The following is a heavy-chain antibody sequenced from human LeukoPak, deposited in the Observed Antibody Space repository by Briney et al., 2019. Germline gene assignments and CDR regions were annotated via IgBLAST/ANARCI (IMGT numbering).Heavy chain of an antibody. V-gene: IGHV3-74*01. Sequence: GGSLRLSSPASGFTYSKYWMLWVRQAPGKGLESVSRINTDGTVTTYAASVKGRFTVSRDNADNTMLLQMNSVRDEDTAVYYYATKRWLSTPADSWGQGTPVTVSS. J-gene: IGHJ4*02. D-gene: IGHD4-23*01. CDR2: INTDGTVT. CDR3: ATKRWLSTPADS. CDR1: GFTYSKYW.